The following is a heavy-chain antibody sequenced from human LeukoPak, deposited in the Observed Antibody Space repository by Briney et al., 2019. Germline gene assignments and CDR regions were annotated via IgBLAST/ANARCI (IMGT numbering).Heavy chain of an antibody. J-gene: IGHJ6*03. V-gene: IGHV3-30*18. CDR2: ISYDGSNK. D-gene: IGHD3-10*01. CDR3: AKDVNYYGSGSYYYYYYMDV. Sequence: GGSLRLSCAASGFTFSSYGMHWVRQAPGKGLEWVAVISYDGSNKYYADSVKGRFTISRDNSKNTLYLQMNSLRAEDTAVYYCAKDVNYYGSGSYYYYYYMDVWGKGTTVTISS. CDR1: GFTFSSYG.